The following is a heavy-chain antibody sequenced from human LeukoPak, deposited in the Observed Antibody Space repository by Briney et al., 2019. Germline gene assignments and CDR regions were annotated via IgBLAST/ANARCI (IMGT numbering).Heavy chain of an antibody. J-gene: IGHJ4*02. D-gene: IGHD1-26*01. CDR1: GGSFSGYY. Sequence: SETLSLTFAVYGGSFSGYYWSWIRQPPGKGLEWIGEINHSGGTNYNPSLKSRVTISVDTSKNQFSLKLSSVTAADTAVYYCARSRSSGSYPFDYWGQGTLVTVSS. CDR3: ARSRSSGSYPFDY. CDR2: INHSGGT. V-gene: IGHV4-34*01.